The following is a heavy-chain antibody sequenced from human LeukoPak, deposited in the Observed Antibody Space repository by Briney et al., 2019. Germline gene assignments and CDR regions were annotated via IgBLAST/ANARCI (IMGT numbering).Heavy chain of an antibody. D-gene: IGHD3-3*01. CDR3: ARALDFWSGYPGY. V-gene: IGHV3-7*01. J-gene: IGHJ4*02. CDR2: IKQDGSEK. CDR1: GFTFSYYW. Sequence: GGSLRLSCAASGFTFSYYWMIWVRQAPGKGLEWVANIKQDGSEKYYVDSVKGRFTISRDNAENSLYLQMNSLRAEDTAVYYCARALDFWSGYPGYWGQGTLVTVSS.